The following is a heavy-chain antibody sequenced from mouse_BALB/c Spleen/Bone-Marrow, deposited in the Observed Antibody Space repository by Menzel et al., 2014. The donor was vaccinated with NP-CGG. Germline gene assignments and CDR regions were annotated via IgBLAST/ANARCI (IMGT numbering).Heavy chain of an antibody. CDR3: ARVYGWYFDV. Sequence: EVHLVESGGGLVQPGGSLKLSCAASGFTLSSYAMSWVRQTPEKRLEWVATISSGGSYTYYPDSVKGRFTISRDNAKNTLYLQMSSLRSEDTAMYYCARVYGWYFDVWGAGTTVTVSS. D-gene: IGHD1-1*01. V-gene: IGHV5-9-3*01. CDR1: GFTLSSYA. CDR2: ISSGGSYT. J-gene: IGHJ1*01.